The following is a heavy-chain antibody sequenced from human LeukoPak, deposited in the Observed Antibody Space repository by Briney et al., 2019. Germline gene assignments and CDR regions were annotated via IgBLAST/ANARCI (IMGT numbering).Heavy chain of an antibody. CDR1: GYTFTGYY. Sequence: ASVKVSCKASGYTFTGYYMHWVRQAPGLGLEWMGWINPNSGGTNYAQKFQGRVTMTRDTSISTAYMELSRLRSDDTAVYYCAREMATIVGDAFDIWGQGTMVTVSS. CDR3: AREMATIVGDAFDI. J-gene: IGHJ3*02. V-gene: IGHV1-2*02. CDR2: INPNSGGT. D-gene: IGHD5-24*01.